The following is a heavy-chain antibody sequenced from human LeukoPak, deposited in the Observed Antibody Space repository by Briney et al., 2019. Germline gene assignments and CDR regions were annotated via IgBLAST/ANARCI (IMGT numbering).Heavy chain of an antibody. CDR3: ARNLIPEQLVLNF. CDR2: IYYTGST. D-gene: IGHD6-13*01. V-gene: IGHV4-59*01. J-gene: IGHJ4*02. CDR1: GGSISNYY. Sequence: SETLSLTCTVSGGSISNYYWNWIRQPPGKGLEWIGHIYYTGSTNYNPSLKSRVTMSADTSKNQFSLNLRSVTPEDTAVYYCARNLIPEQLVLNFWGQGTLVTVSS.